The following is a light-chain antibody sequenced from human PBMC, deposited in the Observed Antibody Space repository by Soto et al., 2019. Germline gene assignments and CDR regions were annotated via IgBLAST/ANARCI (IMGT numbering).Light chain of an antibody. V-gene: IGKV3-20*01. CDR2: GAS. J-gene: IGKJ1*01. Sequence: EIVLTQSPGTLSLSPGQRATLSCRASQRLSASDIAWYQQKPGQAPRLLIYGASSRATGIPDRFSGSGSGTDFTLTISRLEPEDFAVYYCQQYGSSRWTFGQGTKVDIK. CDR3: QQYGSSRWT. CDR1: QRLSASD.